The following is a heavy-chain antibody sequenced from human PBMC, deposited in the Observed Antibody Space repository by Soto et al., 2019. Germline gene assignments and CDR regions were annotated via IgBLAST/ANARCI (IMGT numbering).Heavy chain of an antibody. D-gene: IGHD1-7*01. V-gene: IGHV6-1*01. CDR2: TLYRSSKWYN. CDR1: GDSVSTNIAA. J-gene: IGHJ6*02. CDR3: ARDAAPTLNYPHGMDV. Sequence: PSQTLSLTCAISGDSVSTNIAAWSWIRQSPSRGLEWLGRTLYRSSKWYNEYAVSVKSRMTINPDTSKNLFSLQLNSVTPEDTAVYYCARDAAPTLNYPHGMDVWGQGTAVTVSS.